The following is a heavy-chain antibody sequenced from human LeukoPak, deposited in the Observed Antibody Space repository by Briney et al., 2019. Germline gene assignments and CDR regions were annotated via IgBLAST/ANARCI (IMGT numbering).Heavy chain of an antibody. CDR1: GFTFSSYG. J-gene: IGHJ4*02. Sequence: AGGSLRLSCAASGFTFSSYGMHWVRQAPGKGLEWVAVISYDGSNKYYADSVKGRFTISRDNSKNTLYLQMNSLRAEDTAVYYCARDDGSSGYTYYFDYWGQGTLVTVSS. CDR3: ARDDGSSGYTYYFDY. D-gene: IGHD3-22*01. V-gene: IGHV3-30*03. CDR2: ISYDGSNK.